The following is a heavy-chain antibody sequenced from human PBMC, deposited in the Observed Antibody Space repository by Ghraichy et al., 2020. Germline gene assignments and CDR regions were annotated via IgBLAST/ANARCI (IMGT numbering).Heavy chain of an antibody. J-gene: IGHJ3*02. Sequence: GESLNISCAASGFTFSSYAMSWVRQAPGKGLEWVSAISGSGGSTYYADSVKGRFTISRDNSKNTLYLQMNSLRAEDTAVYYCAKASHDYGDYRHAFDIWGQGTMVTVSS. D-gene: IGHD4-17*01. V-gene: IGHV3-23*01. CDR2: ISGSGGST. CDR1: GFTFSSYA. CDR3: AKASHDYGDYRHAFDI.